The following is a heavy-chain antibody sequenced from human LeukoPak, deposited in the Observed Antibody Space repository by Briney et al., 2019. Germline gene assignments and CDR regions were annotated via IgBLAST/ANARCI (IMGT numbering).Heavy chain of an antibody. J-gene: IGHJ4*02. CDR3: AKESLVARHSSFDY. Sequence: GGSLRLSCAASGFTFSSYGMHWVRQAPGKGLEWVAVISYDGSNKYYADSVKGRFTISRDNSKNTLYLQMNSLRAEDTAVYYCAKESLVARHSSFDYWGQGTLVTVSS. V-gene: IGHV3-30*18. CDR1: GFTFSSYG. D-gene: IGHD6-6*01. CDR2: ISYDGSNK.